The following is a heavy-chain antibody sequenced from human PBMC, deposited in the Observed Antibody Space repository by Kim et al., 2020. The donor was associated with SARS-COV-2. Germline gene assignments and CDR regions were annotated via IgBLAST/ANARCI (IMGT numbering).Heavy chain of an antibody. D-gene: IGHD3-22*01. CDR2: MNPNSGNT. CDR1: GYTFTSYD. Sequence: ASVKVSCKASGYTFTSYDINWVRQATGQGLEWMGWMNPNSGNTGYAQKFQGRVTMTRNTSISTAYMELSSLRSEDTAVYYCARVWGSSGYYYHYYYGMDVWGQGTTVTVSS. V-gene: IGHV1-8*01. CDR3: ARVWGSSGYYYHYYYGMDV. J-gene: IGHJ6*02.